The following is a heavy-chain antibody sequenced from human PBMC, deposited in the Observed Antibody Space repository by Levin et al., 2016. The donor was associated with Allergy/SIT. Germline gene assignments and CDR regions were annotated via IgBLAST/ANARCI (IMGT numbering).Heavy chain of an antibody. CDR1: GGSFSGYY. Sequence: SETLSLTCAVYGGSFSGYYWSWIRQSPGKGLEWIGEINHSGSTNYNPSLKSRVTISVDTSKNQFSLKLNSVTAADTALYHCARGSQGSGRYLEYWGQGRLVTVSS. CDR3: ARGSQGSGRYLEY. D-gene: IGHD1-26*01. CDR2: INHSGST. J-gene: IGHJ4*02. V-gene: IGHV4-34*01.